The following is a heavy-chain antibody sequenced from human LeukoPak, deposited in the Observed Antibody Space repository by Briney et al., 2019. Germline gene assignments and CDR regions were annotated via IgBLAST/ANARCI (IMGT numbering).Heavy chain of an antibody. CDR2: ISSSSSTI. V-gene: IGHV3-48*04. J-gene: IGHJ3*02. D-gene: IGHD5-12*01. CDR1: GFTFSSYS. Sequence: GGSLRLSCAASGFTFSSYSMNWVRQAPGKGLEWVSYISSSSSTIYYADSVKGRFTISRDNAKNSLYLQMNSLRAEDTAVYYCARFLVATIPPMAFDIWGQGTMVTVSS. CDR3: ARFLVATIPPMAFDI.